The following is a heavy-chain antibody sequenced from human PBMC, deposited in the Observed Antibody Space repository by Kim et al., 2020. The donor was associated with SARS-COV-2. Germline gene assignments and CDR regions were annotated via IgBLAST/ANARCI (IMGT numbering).Heavy chain of an antibody. V-gene: IGHV1-69*02. D-gene: IGHD3-22*01. CDR3: ARTRYDSSDSLDY. CDR2: IIPILGIA. Sequence: SVKVSCKASGGTFSSYTISWVRQAPGQGLEWMGRIIPILGIANYAQKFQGRVTITADKSTSTAYMELSSLRSEDTAVYYCARTRYDSSDSLDYWGQGTLVTVSS. J-gene: IGHJ4*02. CDR1: GGTFSSYT.